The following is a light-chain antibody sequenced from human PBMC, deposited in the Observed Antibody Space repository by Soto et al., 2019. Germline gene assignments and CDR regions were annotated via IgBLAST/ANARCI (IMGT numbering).Light chain of an antibody. CDR3: QQRSNWPSLT. J-gene: IGKJ4*01. CDR2: DAS. Sequence: EIVLIQSPATLSLSPGERATLSCRASQSVGSYLAWYQHKPGQAPRLLISDASNRATGIPARFSGSGSETDFTLTISSLEPEDSAVYYCQQRSNWPSLTFGGGTKWISN. CDR1: QSVGSY. V-gene: IGKV3-11*01.